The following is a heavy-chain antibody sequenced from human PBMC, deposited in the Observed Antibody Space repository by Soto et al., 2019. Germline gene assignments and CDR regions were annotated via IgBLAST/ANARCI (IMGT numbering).Heavy chain of an antibody. CDR1: GFTVSSNY. CDR2: IYSGGNT. D-gene: IGHD5-12*01. V-gene: IGHV3-53*01. J-gene: IGHJ6*02. CDR3: ARDGGYSGYEERYGMDV. Sequence: GGSLRLSCAASGFTVSSNYMSWVRQAPGKGLEWVSVIYSGGNTYYADSVKGRFTISRDNSKNTLYLQMNSLRAEDTAVYYCARDGGYSGYEERYGMDVWGQGTTVTVSS.